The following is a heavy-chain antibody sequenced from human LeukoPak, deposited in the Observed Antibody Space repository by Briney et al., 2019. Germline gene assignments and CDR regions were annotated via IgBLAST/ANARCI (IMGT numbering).Heavy chain of an antibody. Sequence: SVKVSCKASGGTFSIYAISWVRQAPGQGLEWMGGILPIFGTANYAQKFQGRVTITTDESTSTAHMELSSLRSEDTAVYYCARGVYCGSTSCLSPLLWYFDLWGRGTLVTVSS. CDR1: GGTFSIYA. J-gene: IGHJ2*01. CDR2: ILPIFGTA. CDR3: ARGVYCGSTSCLSPLLWYFDL. D-gene: IGHD2-2*01. V-gene: IGHV1-69*05.